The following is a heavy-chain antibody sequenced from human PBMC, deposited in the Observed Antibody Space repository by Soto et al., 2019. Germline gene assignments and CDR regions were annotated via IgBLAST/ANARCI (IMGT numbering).Heavy chain of an antibody. D-gene: IGHD6-6*01. CDR1: GYTFTGYY. V-gene: IGHV1-2*02. Sequence: ASVKVSCKASGYTFTGYYIHWVRQAPGQGLEWMGWINAHSGGTEYAQKFQGRVTLTRDTSIATAYLTLTSLTSDDTALYYCAKDLTRQLAYWLDPWGQGTLVTVSS. CDR3: AKDLTRQLAYWLDP. CDR2: INAHSGGT. J-gene: IGHJ5*02.